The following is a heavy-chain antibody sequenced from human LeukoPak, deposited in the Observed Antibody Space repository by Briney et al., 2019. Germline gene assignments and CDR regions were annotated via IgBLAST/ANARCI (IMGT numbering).Heavy chain of an antibody. CDR1: GFTVTNYA. J-gene: IGHJ5*01. D-gene: IGHD3-3*01. V-gene: IGHV3-64*04. CDR2: LYSRGTST. CDR3: ARDGRNYTNYNWFDS. Sequence: GGSLRLSCLASGFTVTNYAMHWVRQAPGKGLDYVSVLYSRGTSTYYADSVKGRFTISRDNSKNTLYLQMNNLRAEDTALYYCARDGRNYTNYNWFDSWGQGTLVTVSS.